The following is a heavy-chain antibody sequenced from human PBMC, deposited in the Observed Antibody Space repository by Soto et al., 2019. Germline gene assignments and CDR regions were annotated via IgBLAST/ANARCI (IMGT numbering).Heavy chain of an antibody. J-gene: IGHJ3*02. CDR1: GDSVSSNSAV. CDR3: ARIYGDYGFNAFDI. V-gene: IGHV6-1*01. CDR2: TYYRSKWYN. Sequence: PSQTLSLTCAISGDSVSSNSAVWNWIRQCPSRGLEWLGRTYYRSKWYNDYAVSVKSRITINPDTSKNQFSLQLNSVTPEDTAVYYCARIYGDYGFNAFDIWGQGTMVTVSS. D-gene: IGHD4-17*01.